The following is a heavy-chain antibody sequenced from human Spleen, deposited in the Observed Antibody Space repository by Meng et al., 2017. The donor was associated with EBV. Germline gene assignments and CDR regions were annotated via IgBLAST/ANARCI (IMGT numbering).Heavy chain of an antibody. V-gene: IGHV1-3*01. CDR3: ARLPGLDY. J-gene: IGHJ4*02. CDR1: GYTLTYYS. CDR2: INVVNGDT. D-gene: IGHD3-10*01. Sequence: QVQLVQSGVEVKKPGASVKVSCKASGYTLTYYSMHWVRQAPGHRLEWMGWINVVNGDTKYSHKFQDRVTITRDTSANTVYMELTSLTSEDTAIYYCARLPGLDYWGPGTLVTVSS.